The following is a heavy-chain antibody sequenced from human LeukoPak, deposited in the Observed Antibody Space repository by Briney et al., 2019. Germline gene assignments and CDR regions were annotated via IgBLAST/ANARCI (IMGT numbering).Heavy chain of an antibody. CDR2: IYYTGST. J-gene: IGHJ5*02. Sequence: SETLSLTCTVSGGSISPYHWSWIRQPPGKGLEWIGFIYYTGSTNYNPSLKSRVTISVDTSKNQFSLKLSSVTAADTAVYYCARHPSVTRYNWFDPWGQGTLVTVSS. CDR1: GGSISPYH. D-gene: IGHD4-17*01. V-gene: IGHV4-59*08. CDR3: ARHPSVTRYNWFDP.